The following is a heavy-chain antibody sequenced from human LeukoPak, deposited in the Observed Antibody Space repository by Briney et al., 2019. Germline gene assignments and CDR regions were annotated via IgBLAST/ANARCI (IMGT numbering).Heavy chain of an antibody. CDR3: ASENFCYGSASVLDY. Sequence: ASVKVSFKASGYTFTSYAMHWVRQAPGQRLEWMGWINAGNGNTKYSQKFQGRVTITRDTSASTAYMELSSLRSEDTAVYYCASENFCYGSASVLDYWGQGTLVTVSS. V-gene: IGHV1-3*01. J-gene: IGHJ4*02. D-gene: IGHD3-10*01. CDR2: INAGNGNT. CDR1: GYTFTSYA.